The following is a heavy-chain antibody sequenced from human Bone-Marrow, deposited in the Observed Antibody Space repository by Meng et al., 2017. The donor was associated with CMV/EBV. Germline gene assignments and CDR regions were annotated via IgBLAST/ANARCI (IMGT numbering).Heavy chain of an antibody. J-gene: IGHJ3*02. CDR1: GYTFTGYN. V-gene: IGHV1-2*02. D-gene: IGHD3-22*01. CDR3: TRGGYYYDTADTFDI. CDR2: INPHSGGT. Sequence: ASVKVSCKASGYTFTGYNIHWVRQAPGQGLEWLGWINPHSGGTIYAQKFEDRVTLTSDTSISTAYMELRRLRSDDTAVYYCTRGGYYYDTADTFDIWGQGTLVTVSS.